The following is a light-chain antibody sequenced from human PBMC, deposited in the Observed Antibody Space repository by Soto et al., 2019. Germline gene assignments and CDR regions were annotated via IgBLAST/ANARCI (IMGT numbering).Light chain of an antibody. CDR1: QSISSW. Sequence: DIRMTQSPSTLSASVGDRVTITCRASQSISSWLAGYQQKPGKAPKLLIYKASSLESEVPSMFSGSGSGTEFTLTISSLQPDDFATYYCQQYNSYSGTFGQGTKVDIK. V-gene: IGKV1-5*03. J-gene: IGKJ1*01. CDR2: KAS. CDR3: QQYNSYSGT.